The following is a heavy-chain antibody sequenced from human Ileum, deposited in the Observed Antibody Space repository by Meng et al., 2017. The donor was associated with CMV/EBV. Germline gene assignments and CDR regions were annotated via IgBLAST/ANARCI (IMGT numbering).Heavy chain of an antibody. CDR2: ISAYSGIT. CDR3: ARDDSGTSYNPMFDF. V-gene: IGHV1-18*01. J-gene: IGHJ4*02. D-gene: IGHD3-10*01. CDR1: GYSFTNYG. Sequence: SGYSFTNYGISWGRQAPGQGPEWMGWISAYSGITFYVQKFQGRVIMTTDTSTNTAYMELRSLSFDDTAVYYCARDDSGTSYNPMFDFWGQGILVTVSS.